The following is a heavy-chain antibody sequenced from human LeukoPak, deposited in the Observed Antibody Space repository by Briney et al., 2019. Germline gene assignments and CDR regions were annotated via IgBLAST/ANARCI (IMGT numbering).Heavy chain of an antibody. D-gene: IGHD3-22*01. J-gene: IGHJ4*02. V-gene: IGHV3-23*01. CDR1: GFTFSSYW. Sequence: GGSLRLSCAASGFTFSSYWMSWVRQAPGKGLEWVSIISGSGVSTYYADSVKGRFTISRDNSENTLYLQMNSLRAEDTAVYYCAKYPTYYYESSGYYYFDYWGQGTLVTVSS. CDR3: AKYPTYYYESSGYYYFDY. CDR2: ISGSGVST.